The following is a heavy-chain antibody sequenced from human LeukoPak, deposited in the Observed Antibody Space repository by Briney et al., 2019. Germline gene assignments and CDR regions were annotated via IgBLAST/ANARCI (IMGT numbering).Heavy chain of an antibody. J-gene: IGHJ6*02. CDR2: INSDGSSI. Sequence: GGSLRLSCAASGFTFSSHWMHWVRQAPGKGLVWVSRINSDGSSISYADSVKGRFTISRDNAKNTLYLQMNSLRVEDTAVYYCARDGQNGSPYATDVWGQGTTVTVSS. V-gene: IGHV3-74*01. D-gene: IGHD3-10*01. CDR1: GFTFSSHW. CDR3: ARDGQNGSPYATDV.